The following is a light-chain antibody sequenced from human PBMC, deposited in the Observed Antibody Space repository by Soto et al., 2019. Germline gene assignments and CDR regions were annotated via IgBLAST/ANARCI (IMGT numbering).Light chain of an antibody. CDR2: GAS. Sequence: EIVLTQSPATLSLSPGEGATLSCRASQSVNNNFLASYQQRPGQAPRLLIYGASSRATGISDRFTGSGSGTDFTLSISGLEPEDFAVYYCQQYGGAPFTFGPGTKVDIK. CDR1: QSVNNNF. J-gene: IGKJ3*01. V-gene: IGKV3-20*01. CDR3: QQYGGAPFT.